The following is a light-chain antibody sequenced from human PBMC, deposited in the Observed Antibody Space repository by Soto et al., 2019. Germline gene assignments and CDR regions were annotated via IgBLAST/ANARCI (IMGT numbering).Light chain of an antibody. V-gene: IGKV2-28*01. CDR1: QSLLHSNGYNY. Sequence: DIVMTQSPLSLPVTPGEPASISCRSSQSLLHSNGYNYLDWYLQKPGQSPQLLIYLGSNRASGVPDRFSGSGSGTDVTMKISRVEAEDVGVYYCMQAQQTPWTFGQGTKVEIK. CDR3: MQAQQTPWT. J-gene: IGKJ1*01. CDR2: LGS.